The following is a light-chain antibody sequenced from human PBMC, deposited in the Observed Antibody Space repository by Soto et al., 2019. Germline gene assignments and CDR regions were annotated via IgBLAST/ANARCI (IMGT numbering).Light chain of an antibody. CDR1: QTVSNSF. V-gene: IGKV3-20*01. CDR3: QQYGSSPLT. Sequence: EIVLTQSPGTLSLSPGERATLSCRASQTVSNSFLAWYQQKPGQAPRLLIYGVSSRATGIPDRFSGSGSGTDFTLSISRLEPEDSAVYYCQQYGSSPLTFGQGTKVEIK. J-gene: IGKJ1*01. CDR2: GVS.